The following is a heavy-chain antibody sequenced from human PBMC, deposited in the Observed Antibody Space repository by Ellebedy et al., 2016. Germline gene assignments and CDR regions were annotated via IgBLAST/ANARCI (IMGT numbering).Heavy chain of an antibody. CDR2: ISSKKNGYTT. D-gene: IGHD1-26*01. CDR1: GSTFSDQY. CDR3: TRGYSGVSVYAFDI. V-gene: IGHV3-72*01. Sequence: GESLKISXAASGSTFSDQYVDWVRQAPGKGLEWVGRISSKKNGYTTEYAASVTGRFIISRDDSKNSLYLQMNSLKTEDTAVYSCTRGYSGVSVYAFDIWGQGTMVTVSS. J-gene: IGHJ3*02.